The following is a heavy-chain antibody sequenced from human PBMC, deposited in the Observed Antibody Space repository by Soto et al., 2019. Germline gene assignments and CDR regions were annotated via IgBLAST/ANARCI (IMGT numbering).Heavy chain of an antibody. J-gene: IGHJ5*02. CDR2: IYYSGST. V-gene: IGHV4-31*03. CDR1: GGSISSGGYY. CDR3: ARDRGLSLCSGGSCYLNWFDP. Sequence: SETLSLTCTVSGGSISSGGYYWSWIRQHPGKGLEWIGYIYYSGSTYYNPSLKSRVTISVDTSKNQFSLKLSSVTAADTAVSYCARDRGLSLCSGGSCYLNWFDPWGERTPVTVPS. D-gene: IGHD2-15*01.